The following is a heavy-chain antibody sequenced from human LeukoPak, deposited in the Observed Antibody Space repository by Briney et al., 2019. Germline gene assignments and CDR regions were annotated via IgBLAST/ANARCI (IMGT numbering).Heavy chain of an antibody. CDR3: AREDDGYNFVSYYFDY. Sequence: SETLSLTCTVSGGSVSSYYWSWIRQPPGKGLEWIGYMYYSGSTNYNPSLKSRVTISVDTSKNQFSLKLSSVTAADTAVYYCAREDDGYNFVSYYFDYWGQGTLVTVSS. CDR2: MYYSGST. CDR1: GGSVSSYY. J-gene: IGHJ4*02. D-gene: IGHD5-24*01. V-gene: IGHV4-59*02.